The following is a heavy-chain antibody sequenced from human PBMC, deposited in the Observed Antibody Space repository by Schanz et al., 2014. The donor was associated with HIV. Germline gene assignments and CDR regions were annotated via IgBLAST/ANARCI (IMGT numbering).Heavy chain of an antibody. D-gene: IGHD6-13*01. V-gene: IGHV3-23*04. CDR3: AKEEQQLGGVGGYHFDY. Sequence: MQLVESGGAVVRPGGSLRLSCAASRFTFSSYAMSWVRQAPGKGLEWVSLISGSGGHTYYADSVKGRFTISRDISKNTLYLQMNSLRAEDTAVYYCAKEEQQLGGVGGYHFDYWGQGTLVTVSS. J-gene: IGHJ4*02. CDR1: RFTFSSYA. CDR2: ISGSGGHT.